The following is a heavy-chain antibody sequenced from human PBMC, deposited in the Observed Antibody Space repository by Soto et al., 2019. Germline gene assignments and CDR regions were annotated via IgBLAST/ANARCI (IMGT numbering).Heavy chain of an antibody. CDR1: GGSISSGDYY. V-gene: IGHV4-30-4*01. CDR2: IYYSGST. Sequence: QVQLQESGPGLVKPSQTLSLTCTVSGGSISSGDYYWSWIRQPPGKGLEWIGYIYYSGSTYYNPSPKSRVTITVDTPKNHRSLKLRSVTASDPAAYYCARAVTMVRGVVIAWFDPWGQGTMVTVS. D-gene: IGHD3-10*01. CDR3: ARAVTMVRGVVIAWFDP. J-gene: IGHJ5*02.